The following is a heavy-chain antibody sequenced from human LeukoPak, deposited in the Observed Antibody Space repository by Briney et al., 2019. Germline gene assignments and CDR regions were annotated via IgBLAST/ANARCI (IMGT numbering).Heavy chain of an antibody. CDR1: GFTFSSYA. V-gene: IGHV1-3*01. CDR2: INAGNGNT. Sequence: GRSLRLSCAASGFTFSSYAMRWVRQAPGRGLEWMGWINAGNGNTKYSQKFQGRVTITRDTSASTAYMELSSLRSEDTAVYYCARGFAYDTAVDYWGQGTLVTVSS. J-gene: IGHJ4*02. D-gene: IGHD3-9*01. CDR3: ARGFAYDTAVDY.